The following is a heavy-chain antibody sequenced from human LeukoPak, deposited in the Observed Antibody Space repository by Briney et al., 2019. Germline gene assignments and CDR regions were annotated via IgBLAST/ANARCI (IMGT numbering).Heavy chain of an antibody. V-gene: IGHV4-34*01. CDR2: INHSGST. Sequence: SETLSLTCAVYGGSFSGYYWSWIRQPPGKGLEWIGEINHSGSTNYNPSLKSRVTISVDTSKNQFSLKLSSVTAADTAVYYCARHARHRYYGDYLPEYFQHWGQGTLVTVSS. CDR1: GGSFSGYY. J-gene: IGHJ1*01. D-gene: IGHD4-17*01. CDR3: ARHARHRYYGDYLPEYFQH.